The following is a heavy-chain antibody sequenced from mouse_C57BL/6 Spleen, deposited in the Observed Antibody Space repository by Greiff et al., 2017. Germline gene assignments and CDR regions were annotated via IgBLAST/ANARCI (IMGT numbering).Heavy chain of an antibody. Sequence: QVQLQQSGPELVKPGASVKISCKASGYAFSSSWMNWVKQRPGKGLEWIGRIYPGDGDTNYNGKFKGKATLTADKSSSTAYMQLSSLTSEDSAVYFCARDYGRNYYAMGYWGQGTSVTVAS. J-gene: IGHJ4*01. V-gene: IGHV1-82*01. CDR3: ARDYGRNYYAMGY. CDR2: IYPGDGDT. D-gene: IGHD1-1*01. CDR1: GYAFSSSW.